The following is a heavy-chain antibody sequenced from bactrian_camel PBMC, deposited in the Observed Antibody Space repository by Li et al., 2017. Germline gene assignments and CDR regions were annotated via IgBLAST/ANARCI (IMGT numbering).Heavy chain of an antibody. CDR3: AASWDVTAREALGNIARPEFGY. V-gene: IGHV3S67*01. Sequence: DVQLVESGGGSVRAGGSLRLSCAASGNTYTSSCMAWFRQAPGKEREGIATIDSRGITDYADSVKGRFTISKDNAKNILYLQMDNLKPEDSATYRCAASWDVTAREALGNIARPEFGYWGDGTQVTV. CDR2: IDSRGIT. D-gene: IGHD4*01. J-gene: IGHJ6*01. CDR1: GNTYTSSC.